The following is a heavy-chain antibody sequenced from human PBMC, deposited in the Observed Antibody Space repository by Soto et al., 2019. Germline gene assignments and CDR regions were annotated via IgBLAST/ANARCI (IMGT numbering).Heavy chain of an antibody. Sequence: PSETLSLTCTVSGGSISSYYWSWIRQPPGKGLEWIGYIYYSGSTNYNPSLKSRVTISVDTSKNQFSLKLSSLTAADTAVYYCARVFAYYDFWSGAITPHYFDYWGQGTLVTVSS. J-gene: IGHJ4*02. CDR3: ARVFAYYDFWSGAITPHYFDY. CDR1: GGSISSYY. D-gene: IGHD3-3*01. V-gene: IGHV4-59*01. CDR2: IYYSGST.